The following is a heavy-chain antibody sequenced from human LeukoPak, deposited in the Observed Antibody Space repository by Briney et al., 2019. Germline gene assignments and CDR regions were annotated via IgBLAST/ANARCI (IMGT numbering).Heavy chain of an antibody. J-gene: IGHJ3*02. D-gene: IGHD2-8*01. V-gene: IGHV3-23*01. CDR3: ANLAVSHGLDI. Sequence: PAGSLRLSCAASGFAFSSYAMSWVRQAPGKGLEWVSVLSSNGDNTYYAESVKGRFTISRDNSKNTLYLQMISLRAEDTAVYYCANLAVSHGLDIWGQGTMVTVSS. CDR1: GFAFSSYA. CDR2: LSSNGDNT.